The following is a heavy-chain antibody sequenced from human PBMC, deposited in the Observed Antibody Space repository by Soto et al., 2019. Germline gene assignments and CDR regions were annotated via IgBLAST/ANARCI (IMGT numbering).Heavy chain of an antibody. CDR2: IIPIFGTA. CDR1: GGTFSSYG. J-gene: IGHJ3*02. V-gene: IGHV1-69*01. Sequence: QVQLVQSGAEVKKPGSSVKVSCMASGGTFSSYGINWVRQAPGQGLEWMGGIIPIFGTANYAQKFQGRVTVAADESTSTAYMDLSGLRSEDTAVYFCATGSGYTYGHYDAFDIWGQGTMVTVSS. CDR3: ATGSGYTYGHYDAFDI. D-gene: IGHD5-18*01.